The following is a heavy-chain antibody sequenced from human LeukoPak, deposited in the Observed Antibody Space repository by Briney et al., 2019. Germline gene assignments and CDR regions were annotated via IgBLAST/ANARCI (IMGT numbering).Heavy chain of an antibody. CDR3: ARGHDNWNDFDY. CDR2: MNPNSGNT. J-gene: IGHJ4*02. V-gene: IGHV1-8*01. CDR1: GYTFTSYD. Sequence: ASAKVSCKASGYTFTSYDINWVRQATGQGLEWMGWMNPNSGNTGYAQKFQGRVTMTRNTSISTAYMELSSLRSEDTAVYYCARGHDNWNDFDYWGQGTLVTVSS. D-gene: IGHD1-1*01.